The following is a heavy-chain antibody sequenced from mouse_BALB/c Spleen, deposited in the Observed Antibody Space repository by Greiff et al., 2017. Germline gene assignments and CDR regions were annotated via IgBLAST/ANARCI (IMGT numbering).Heavy chain of an antibody. CDR1: GYSITSDYA. Sequence: EVKLVESGPGLVKPSQSLSLTCTVTGYSITSDYAWNWIRQFPGNKLEWMGYISYDGSNNYNPSLKNRISITRDTSKNQFFLKLNSVTTEDTATYYCARESEAMDYWGQGTSVTVSS. CDR3: ARESEAMDY. CDR2: ISYDGSN. J-gene: IGHJ4*01. V-gene: IGHV3-6*02.